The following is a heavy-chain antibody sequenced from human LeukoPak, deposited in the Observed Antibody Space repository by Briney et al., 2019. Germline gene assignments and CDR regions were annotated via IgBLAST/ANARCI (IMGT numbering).Heavy chain of an antibody. CDR2: IRSKAYGGTT. CDR1: GFTFGDYA. V-gene: IGHV3-49*04. J-gene: IGHJ4*02. Sequence: QPGGSLRLSCTASGFTFGDYAMSWVRQAPGKGLEWVGFIRSKAYGGTTEYAASVKGRFTISRDDSKSIAYLQMNSLKTEDTAVYYCTTRQWLRLTHFDYWGQGTLVTVSS. D-gene: IGHD5-12*01. CDR3: TTRQWLRLTHFDY.